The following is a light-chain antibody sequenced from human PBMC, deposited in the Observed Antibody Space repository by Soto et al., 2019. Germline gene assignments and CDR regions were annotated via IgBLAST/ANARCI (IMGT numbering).Light chain of an antibody. CDR3: LEHNTYPFT. CDR2: GAS. Sequence: DFQMTQSPSSLSASVGDRITITCRARQGIGDDLGWYQQRPGEAPKRLIYGASILPSGVPSRFSGSGSGTEFTLTISGLQPEDFATYFCLEHNTYPFTFGGGTKVEIK. J-gene: IGKJ4*01. CDR1: QGIGDD. V-gene: IGKV1-17*01.